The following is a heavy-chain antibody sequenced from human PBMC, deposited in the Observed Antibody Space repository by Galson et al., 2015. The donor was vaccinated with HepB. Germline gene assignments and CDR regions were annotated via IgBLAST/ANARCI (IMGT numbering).Heavy chain of an antibody. Sequence: SVKVSCKASGYTFTTYYIHWVRQAPGQGLEWMGMINPSGSTTTYAQKFQGRVTMTRDTSASTVYMELSSLRSGDTAVYFCARDLFGYIGFWGQGTLVTVSS. J-gene: IGHJ4*02. D-gene: IGHD5-24*01. CDR1: GYTFTTYY. CDR2: INPSGSTT. CDR3: ARDLFGYIGF. V-gene: IGHV1-46*01.